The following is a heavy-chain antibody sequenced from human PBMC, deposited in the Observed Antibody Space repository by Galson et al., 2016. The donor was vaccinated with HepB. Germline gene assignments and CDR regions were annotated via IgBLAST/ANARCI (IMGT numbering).Heavy chain of an antibody. Sequence: TLSLTCSVSGGSISSGDDYWSWIRQHPGKGLEWIGFISYNGDTHYSPSLKSRVTMSVDTSKNQLSLKLSSVTAADTAVYYCARVGHLDFWSGFYVPPFDYWGQGTLVTVSS. CDR2: ISYNGDT. D-gene: IGHD3-3*01. CDR1: GGSISSGDDY. CDR3: ARVGHLDFWSGFYVPPFDY. J-gene: IGHJ4*02. V-gene: IGHV4-31*03.